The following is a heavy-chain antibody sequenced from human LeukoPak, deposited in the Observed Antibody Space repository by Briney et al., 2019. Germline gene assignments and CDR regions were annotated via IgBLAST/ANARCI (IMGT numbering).Heavy chain of an antibody. Sequence: PGGTLRLSCAASGFTFSSYAMSWVRQAAGNGLEWVSAISGSGGSTYYADSVKGRFTISRDNSKNTLYLQMNSLRAEDTAVYYCAKWSSGWYSDYYGMDVWGQGTTVTVSS. CDR3: AKWSSGWYSDYYGMDV. CDR2: ISGSGGST. CDR1: GFTFSSYA. D-gene: IGHD6-19*01. J-gene: IGHJ6*02. V-gene: IGHV3-23*01.